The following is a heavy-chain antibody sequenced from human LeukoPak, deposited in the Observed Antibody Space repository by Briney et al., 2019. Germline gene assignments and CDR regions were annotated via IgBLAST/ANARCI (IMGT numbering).Heavy chain of an antibody. CDR3: ARAPLSPYHYDPQRPKGYFDY. D-gene: IGHD3-22*01. V-gene: IGHV3-66*01. CDR2: IYSGGNT. Sequence: GGSLRLSCAASGFTVSSNYMNWVRQAPGKGLEWVSVIYSGGNTYHADSVKGRFTISRDSSKNTVYLQMNSLRAEDTAVYYCARAPLSPYHYDPQRPKGYFDYWGQGTLVTVSS. J-gene: IGHJ4*02. CDR1: GFTVSSNY.